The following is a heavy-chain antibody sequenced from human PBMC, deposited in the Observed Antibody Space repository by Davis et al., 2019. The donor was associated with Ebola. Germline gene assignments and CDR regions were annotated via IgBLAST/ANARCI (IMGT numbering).Heavy chain of an antibody. Sequence: PGGSLRLSCAASGFTFSSHAMHWVRQAPGKGLEWVAVMSYDGRNKYYADSVKGRITISRDNSKNTLYLQMNSLRAEDTAVYYCAKDRRFLEWAPPTGGQGTLVTVSS. D-gene: IGHD3-3*01. J-gene: IGHJ4*02. CDR2: MSYDGRNK. CDR1: GFTFSSHA. CDR3: AKDRRFLEWAPPT. V-gene: IGHV3-30*04.